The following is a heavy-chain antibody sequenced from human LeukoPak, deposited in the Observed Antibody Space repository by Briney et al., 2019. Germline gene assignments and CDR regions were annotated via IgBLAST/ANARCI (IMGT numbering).Heavy chain of an antibody. Sequence: ASVKVSCKASGYTFTSYDINWVRQATGQGLEWMGWMNPNSGNTGYAQKFQGRVTITRDTSASTAYMELSSLRSEDTAVYYCARDSLWFGELLYYYYGMDVWGQGTTVTVSS. J-gene: IGHJ6*02. D-gene: IGHD3-10*01. CDR3: ARDSLWFGELLYYYYGMDV. CDR1: GYTFTSYD. V-gene: IGHV1-8*01. CDR2: MNPNSGNT.